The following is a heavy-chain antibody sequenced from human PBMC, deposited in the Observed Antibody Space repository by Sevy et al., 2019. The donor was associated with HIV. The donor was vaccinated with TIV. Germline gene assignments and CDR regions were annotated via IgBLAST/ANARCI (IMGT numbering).Heavy chain of an antibody. Sequence: SETLSLTCTVSGGSISSYYWSWIRQPPGKGLEWIGYIYYSGSTSYNPSLKSRVTISVDTSKNQFSLKLSSMTAADTAVYYCARSSRGSYLFDYWGQGTLVTVSS. V-gene: IGHV4-59*01. D-gene: IGHD1-26*01. J-gene: IGHJ4*02. CDR1: GGSISSYY. CDR2: IYYSGST. CDR3: ARSSRGSYLFDY.